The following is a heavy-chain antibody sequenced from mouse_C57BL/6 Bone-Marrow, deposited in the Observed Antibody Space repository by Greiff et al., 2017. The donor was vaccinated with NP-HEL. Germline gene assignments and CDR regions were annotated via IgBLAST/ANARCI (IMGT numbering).Heavy chain of an antibody. CDR3: ARRGCYEGWDFDV. Sequence: VQLKESGPELVKPGASVKIPCKASGYTFTDYNMDWVKQSHGKSLEWIGDINPNNGGTIYNQKFKGKATLTVDKSSSTAYMELRSLTSEDTAVYYCARRGCYEGWDFDVWGTGTTVTVSS. V-gene: IGHV1-18*01. CDR2: INPNNGGT. D-gene: IGHD2-12*01. J-gene: IGHJ1*03. CDR1: GYTFTDYN.